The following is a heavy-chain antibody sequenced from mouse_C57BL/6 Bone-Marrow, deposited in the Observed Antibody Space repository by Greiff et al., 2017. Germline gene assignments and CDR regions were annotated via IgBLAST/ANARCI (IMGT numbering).Heavy chain of an antibody. CDR1: GYTFTNYC. J-gene: IGHJ4*01. CDR3: ATHGYAMDY. V-gene: IGHV1-61*01. CDR2: IYPSDSDT. Sequence: VQLQQSGAELVKPGSSVKLSCKASGYTFTNYCMDWVNQRPGQGLEWVGNIYPSDSDTYYIHKFKDNATLTVDKSSSTTYMQISSLTSEDSAVYYSATHGYAMDYWCQVASVTLS.